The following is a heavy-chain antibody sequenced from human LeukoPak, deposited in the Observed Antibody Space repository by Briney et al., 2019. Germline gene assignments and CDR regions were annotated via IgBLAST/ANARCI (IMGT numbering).Heavy chain of an antibody. CDR1: GFAFSGYW. CDR3: SSQPAVLDLDC. V-gene: IGHV3-7*01. D-gene: IGHD6-19*01. J-gene: IGHJ4*02. CDR2: IKPDGSGK. Sequence: PGGSLRLSCAASGFAFSGYWMTWVRQAPGKGLEWVANIKPDGSGKTYVDSVKGRLTISRDNAKNSLYLQMRGLRVEDTAVYYCSSQPAVLDLDCWGQGTLVTVSS.